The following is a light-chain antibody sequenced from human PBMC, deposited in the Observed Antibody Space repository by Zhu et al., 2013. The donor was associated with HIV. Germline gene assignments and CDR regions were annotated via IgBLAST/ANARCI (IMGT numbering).Light chain of an antibody. J-gene: IGKJ4*01. CDR2: DAS. Sequence: AIQLTQSPSSLSASVGDRVTITCRASQGISSALAWYQQKPGKPPKLLIYDASSLESGVPSRFSGSGSGTHFTLTISSLQPEDFATYYCQQFNSYPLTFGAGTKVEIK. CDR1: QGISSA. V-gene: IGKV1-13*02. CDR3: QQFNSYPLT.